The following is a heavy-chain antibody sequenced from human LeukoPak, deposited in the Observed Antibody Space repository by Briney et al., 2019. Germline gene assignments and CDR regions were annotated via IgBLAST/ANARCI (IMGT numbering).Heavy chain of an antibody. D-gene: IGHD3-22*01. CDR1: GGSISSSNW. Sequence: SLSLTCAVSGGSISSSNWWSWVRQPPGKGLEWIGEIYHSGSTNYNPSLKSRVTISVDKSKNQFSLKLSSVTAADTAVYYCARVAYDSSGYYEDYWGQGTLVTVSS. CDR2: IYHSGST. V-gene: IGHV4-4*02. CDR3: ARVAYDSSGYYEDY. J-gene: IGHJ4*02.